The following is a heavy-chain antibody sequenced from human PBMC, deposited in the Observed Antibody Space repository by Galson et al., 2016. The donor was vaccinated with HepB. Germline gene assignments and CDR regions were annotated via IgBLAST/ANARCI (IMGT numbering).Heavy chain of an antibody. CDR2: IKPDGREK. CDR3: AKDSSSAL. D-gene: IGHD6-6*01. V-gene: IGHV3-7*01. CDR1: GFTFSTSW. Sequence: SLRLSCAASGFTFSTSWMSWVRQAPGKGLEWVANIKPDGREKYYVDSVKGRFTISRDNAKNSLLLQMNSLRADDTAVYYCAKDSSSALWGRGSLVTVSS. J-gene: IGHJ2*01.